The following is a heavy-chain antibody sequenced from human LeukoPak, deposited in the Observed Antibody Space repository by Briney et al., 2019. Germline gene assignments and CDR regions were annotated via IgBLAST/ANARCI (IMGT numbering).Heavy chain of an antibody. V-gene: IGHV3-74*01. J-gene: IGHJ2*01. CDR2: IKFDGSLA. D-gene: IGHD3-22*01. CDR3: XXXHXDSRXYFDL. CDR1: GLTFNTYW. Sequence: GGSLRLSCGASGLTFNTYWIHWVRQAPGKGLVWVSQIKFDGSLASYADSVKGRFTISRDNTKNTLYLQMTSLRSEDTGVYYXXXXHXDSRXYFDLWGRGTLVIVSS.